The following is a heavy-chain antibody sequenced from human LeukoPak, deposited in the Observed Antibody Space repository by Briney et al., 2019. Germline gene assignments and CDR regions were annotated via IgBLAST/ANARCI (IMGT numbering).Heavy chain of an antibody. Sequence: GGSLRLSCVASGFSFSDYAMHWVRQAPGKGLEWVAVISTDGRDKYYIDSVRGRFTISRDNSKTTVFLQMNSLEVEDTAVYYCATPLTSKWSSSWYSGHFDYWGQGALVTVPS. CDR2: ISTDGRDK. V-gene: IGHV3-30*04. CDR3: ATPLTSKWSSSWYSGHFDY. J-gene: IGHJ4*02. D-gene: IGHD6-13*01. CDR1: GFSFSDYA.